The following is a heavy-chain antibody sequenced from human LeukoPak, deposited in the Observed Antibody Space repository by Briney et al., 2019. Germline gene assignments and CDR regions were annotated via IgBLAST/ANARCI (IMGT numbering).Heavy chain of an antibody. CDR2: IYYSGST. D-gene: IGHD1-26*01. Sequence: SETLSLTCTFSGGSISTHYWSWIRQPPGKGLEWIGYIYYSGSTDYNPSLKSRVTISVDTSKNQFSLKVSSVTAADTAVYYCARESSGSYWAFDYWGQGTLVIVSS. CDR3: ARESSGSYWAFDY. V-gene: IGHV4-59*11. CDR1: GGSISTHY. J-gene: IGHJ4*02.